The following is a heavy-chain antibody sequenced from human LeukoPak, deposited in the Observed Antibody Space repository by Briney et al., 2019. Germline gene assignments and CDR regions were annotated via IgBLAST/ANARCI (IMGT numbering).Heavy chain of an antibody. J-gene: IGHJ3*02. CDR3: ARVIIVGATGI. CDR1: GFTFSSYS. Sequence: SGGSLRLSCAASGFTFSSYSMNWVRQAPGKGLEWVSYISSGGSTVYYADSVKGRFTISRDNAKNSLYLQMNSLRAEDTAVYYCARVIIVGATGIWGQGTMVTVSS. V-gene: IGHV3-48*04. D-gene: IGHD1-26*01. CDR2: ISSGGSTV.